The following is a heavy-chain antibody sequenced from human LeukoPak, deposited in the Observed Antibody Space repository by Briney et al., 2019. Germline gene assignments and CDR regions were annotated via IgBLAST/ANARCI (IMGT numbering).Heavy chain of an antibody. D-gene: IGHD6-6*01. CDR2: IIPILGIA. CDR1: GYTFITYG. V-gene: IGHV1-69*04. Sequence: ASVKVSCKASGYTFITYGIAWVRQAPGQGLEWMGRIIPILGIANYAQKFQGRVTITADESTSTAYMELSSLRSEDTAVYYCAREESSSSLGYWGQGTLVTVSS. J-gene: IGHJ4*02. CDR3: AREESSSSLGY.